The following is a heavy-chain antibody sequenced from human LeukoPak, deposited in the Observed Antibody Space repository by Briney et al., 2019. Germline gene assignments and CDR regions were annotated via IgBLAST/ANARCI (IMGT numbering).Heavy chain of an antibody. CDR3: ARGLRLYNWLDP. CDR2: MYSSGST. Sequence: PSETLSLTCTVSGGSISSSSYNWGWIRQPPGKGLEWIGNMYSSGSTYYNPSLKSRVTISVDTSKNQFSLKMSSVTATDTAVYYCARGLRLYNWLDPWGQGTLVTVSS. V-gene: IGHV4-39*01. CDR1: GGSISSSSYN. J-gene: IGHJ5*02. D-gene: IGHD4-17*01.